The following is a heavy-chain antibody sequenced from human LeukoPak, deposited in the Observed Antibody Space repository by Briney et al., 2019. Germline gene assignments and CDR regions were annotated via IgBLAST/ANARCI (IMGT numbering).Heavy chain of an antibody. J-gene: IGHJ4*02. V-gene: IGHV3-7*01. CDR3: VSAIRGSPIDY. CDR2: IKTDGSEX. CDR1: GFSFSNYW. Sequence: GGSLRLSCAASGFSFSNYWMGWVRQAPGKGLACVANIKTDGSEXXYVXXXKGRFTISRDNAKNSLFLQMNSLRAEDTAIYYCVSAIRGSPIDYWGQGTLVSVPS. D-gene: IGHD3-10*01.